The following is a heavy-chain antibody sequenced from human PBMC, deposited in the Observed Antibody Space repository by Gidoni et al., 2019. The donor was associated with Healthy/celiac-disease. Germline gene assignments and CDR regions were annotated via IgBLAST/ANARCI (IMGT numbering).Heavy chain of an antibody. V-gene: IGHV3-21*01. CDR1: GFTCSSYS. Sequence: EVQLVESGGGLVKPGGPLRLSCAASGFTCSSYSMNWVRQAPGKGLELVSSISSSSSNIYYADSVKGRFTISRDNAKNSLYLQMNSLRAEDTAVYYCARVSYYDILTGKYYYYGMDVWGQGTTVTVSS. CDR3: ARVSYYDILTGKYYYYGMDV. CDR2: ISSSSSNI. J-gene: IGHJ6*02. D-gene: IGHD3-9*01.